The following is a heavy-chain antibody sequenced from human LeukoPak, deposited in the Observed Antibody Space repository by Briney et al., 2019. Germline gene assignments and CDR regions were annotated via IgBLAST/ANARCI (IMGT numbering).Heavy chain of an antibody. CDR1: GYTFTRYG. J-gene: IGHJ4*02. CDR3: ARDLGDRWIGGTCPFDY. D-gene: IGHD2-15*01. V-gene: IGHV1-18*04. Sequence: GASVKVSCKASGYTFTRYGISWVRPAPGQGLEWMGGICTYDGNTNYAQNLQGGVTMTRDTTTSTAYMEPWSLKSDDTGVYYCARDLGDRWIGGTCPFDYWGQGTLVTVSS. CDR2: ICTYDGNT.